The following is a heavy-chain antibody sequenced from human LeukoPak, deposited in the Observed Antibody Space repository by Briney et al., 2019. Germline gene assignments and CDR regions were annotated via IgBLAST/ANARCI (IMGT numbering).Heavy chain of an antibody. J-gene: IGHJ4*02. CDR3: ARDRVWSGRYYFDY. CDR1: GYTFTSFG. Sequence: ASVKVSCKASGYTFTSFGIIWVRQAPGQGLEWMGWISAYNGNTNYAQNLQGRVTMTTDTSTSTAYMELRSLRSDDTAVYYCARDRVWSGRYYFDYWGQGTLVTVSS. D-gene: IGHD3-3*01. CDR2: ISAYNGNT. V-gene: IGHV1-18*01.